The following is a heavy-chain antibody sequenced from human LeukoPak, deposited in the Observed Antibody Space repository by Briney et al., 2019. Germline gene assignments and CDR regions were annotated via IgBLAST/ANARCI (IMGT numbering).Heavy chain of an antibody. V-gene: IGHV3-20*04. D-gene: IGHD1-14*01. CDR1: GFTFDDYG. J-gene: IGHJ4*02. CDR3: AKGPNRPYYFDY. Sequence: PGGSLRLSCAASGFTFDDYGMSWVRQAPGKGLEWVSGINWNGGSTGYADSVKGRFTISRDNSKNTLYLQMNSLRAEDTAVYYCAKGPNRPYYFDYWGQGTLVTVSS. CDR2: INWNGGST.